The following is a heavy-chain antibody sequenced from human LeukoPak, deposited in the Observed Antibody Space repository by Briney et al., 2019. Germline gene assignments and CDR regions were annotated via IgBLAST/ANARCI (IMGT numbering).Heavy chain of an antibody. CDR2: MNPNSGNT. Sequence: ASVKVSCKASGYTFTSYDINWVRQATGQGLEWMGWMNPNSGNTGYAQKFQGRVTMTRNTSISTAYMELSSLRSEDTAVYYCARVHPRYCSSTSCNYYYGMDVWGQGTTVTVSS. V-gene: IGHV1-8*01. J-gene: IGHJ6*02. D-gene: IGHD2-2*01. CDR3: ARVHPRYCSSTSCNYYYGMDV. CDR1: GYTFTSYD.